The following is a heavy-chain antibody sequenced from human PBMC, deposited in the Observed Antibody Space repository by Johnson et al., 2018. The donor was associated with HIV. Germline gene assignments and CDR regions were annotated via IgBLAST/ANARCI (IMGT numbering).Heavy chain of an antibody. V-gene: IGHV3-30-3*01. CDR1: GFAFSDSH. D-gene: IGHD3-16*01. Sequence: QVQLVESGGDLVKPGGSLRVSCVASGFAFSDSHMSWIRQAPGKGLEWVAVISYDGSNKYYADSVKGRFSISRDSSKNTLYLQMNSLRAEDTAVYYCTTKSLGAFDIWGQGTMVTVSS. CDR2: ISYDGSNK. CDR3: TTKSLGAFDI. J-gene: IGHJ3*02.